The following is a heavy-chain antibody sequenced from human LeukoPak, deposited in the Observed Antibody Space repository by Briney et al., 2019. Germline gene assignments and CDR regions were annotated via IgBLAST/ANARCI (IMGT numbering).Heavy chain of an antibody. J-gene: IGHJ4*02. V-gene: IGHV4-59*01. D-gene: IGHD1-26*01. CDR1: GGSISSYY. Sequence: PSETLSLTCTVSGGSISSYYWSWIQQPPGKGLEWIGYIYYSGITNYNPSLKSRVTISVDTSKNQFSLKLSSVTAADTAVYYCARGGRGVLFDYWGQETLVTVSS. CDR3: ARGGRGVLFDY. CDR2: IYYSGIT.